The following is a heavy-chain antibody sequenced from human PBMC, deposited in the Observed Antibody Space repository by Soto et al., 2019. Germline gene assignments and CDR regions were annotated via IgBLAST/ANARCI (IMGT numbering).Heavy chain of an antibody. Sequence: SETLSLTSAVSGGSITSSSYSWGWVRQPPGKGLVWIATYYYTENTHYNPSLKSRVTMSVGTSKNQFSLILTSVTAADTAVYYCARLGGHCSSSTCFGFYVMDVWGQGTTVTVSS. J-gene: IGHJ6*02. CDR2: YYYTENT. D-gene: IGHD2-2*01. V-gene: IGHV4-39*01. CDR3: ARLGGHCSSSTCFGFYVMDV. CDR1: GGSITSSSYS.